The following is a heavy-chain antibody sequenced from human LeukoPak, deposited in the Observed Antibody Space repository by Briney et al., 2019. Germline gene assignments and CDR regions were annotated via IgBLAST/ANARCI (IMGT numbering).Heavy chain of an antibody. CDR1: GYTFTGYY. D-gene: IGHD3-16*02. V-gene: IGHV1-2*02. Sequence: PGASVKVSCKASGYTFTGYYMHWVRQAPGQGLEWMGWINPNSGGTNYAQKFQGRVTMTRDTSISTAYMELSRLRSDDTAVYYCARDNSVGDIAWWFDPWGQGTLVTVSS. CDR2: INPNSGGT. CDR3: ARDNSVGDIAWWFDP. J-gene: IGHJ5*02.